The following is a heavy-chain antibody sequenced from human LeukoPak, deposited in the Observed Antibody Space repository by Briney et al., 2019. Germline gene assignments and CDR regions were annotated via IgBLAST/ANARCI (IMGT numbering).Heavy chain of an antibody. Sequence: SETLSLTCTVSGDSLTRGSRYWIWIRHPAGKGLEGSGHFYSSTRTTYNPSLESRVTISGDTAKNQFSLKLDSVTAADTAVYFCARCMSELDYGDYAYYYHMDVWGKGTTVTVSS. V-gene: IGHV4-61*09. J-gene: IGHJ6*04. CDR3: ARCMSELDYGDYAYYYHMDV. CDR2: FYSSTRT. CDR1: GDSLTRGSRY. D-gene: IGHD4-17*01.